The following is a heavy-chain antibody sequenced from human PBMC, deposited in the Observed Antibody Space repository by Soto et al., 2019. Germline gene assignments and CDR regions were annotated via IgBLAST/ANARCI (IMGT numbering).Heavy chain of an antibody. CDR1: GFTFSSYA. V-gene: IGHV3-23*01. CDR2: ISGSGGST. J-gene: IGHJ6*02. D-gene: IGHD3-16*01. Sequence: EVQLLESGGGLVQPGGSLRLSCAASGFTFSSYAMSWVRQAPGKGLEWVSAISGSGGSTYYADSVKGRFTISGDNSKNTLYLQMNSLRAEDTAVYYCAKDLAGGRTTGMDVWGQGTTVTVSS. CDR3: AKDLAGGRTTGMDV.